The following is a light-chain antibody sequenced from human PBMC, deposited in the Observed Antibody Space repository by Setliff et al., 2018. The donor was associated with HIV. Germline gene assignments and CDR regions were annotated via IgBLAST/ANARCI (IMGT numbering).Light chain of an antibody. CDR2: RTD. J-gene: IGLJ3*02. Sequence: QAVVTQEPSLTVSPGGTVTLTCASSTGAVTSGYFPNWFQQKPGQVPRSPIYRTDNKHSWTPARFSGSLLGDKAALTLSGVQPEDEAEYYCLLYYRNTWVFGGGTKVTVL. CDR3: LLYYRNTWV. CDR1: TGAVTSGYF. V-gene: IGLV7-43*01.